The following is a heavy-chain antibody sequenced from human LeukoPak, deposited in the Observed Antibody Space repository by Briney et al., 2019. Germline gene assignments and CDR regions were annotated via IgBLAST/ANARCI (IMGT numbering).Heavy chain of an antibody. CDR3: ARDGRFGELFGY. D-gene: IGHD3-10*01. CDR1: GYTFTSYG. CDR2: ISAYKGNT. V-gene: IGHV1-18*04. Sequence: ASVKVSCKASGYTFTSYGISWVRQAPGQGLEWMGWISAYKGNTNYAQKLQGRVTMTTDTSTSTAYTELRSLRSDDTAVYYCARDGRFGELFGYWGQGTLVTVSS. J-gene: IGHJ4*02.